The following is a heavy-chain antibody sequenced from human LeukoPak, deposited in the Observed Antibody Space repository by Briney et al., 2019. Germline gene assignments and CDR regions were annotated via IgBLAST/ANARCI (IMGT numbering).Heavy chain of an antibody. CDR2: IYPGDSDT. D-gene: IGHD5-18*01. Sequence: GESLKISCKGSEYSFTDYWIGWVRQMPGKGLEWMGIIYPGDSDTRYSPSFEGQVTISADKSISTAYLQWSGLKASDTAIYYCARGSNYAHFDYWGQGTLVTVSS. CDR3: ARGSNYAHFDY. CDR1: EYSFTDYW. J-gene: IGHJ4*02. V-gene: IGHV5-51*01.